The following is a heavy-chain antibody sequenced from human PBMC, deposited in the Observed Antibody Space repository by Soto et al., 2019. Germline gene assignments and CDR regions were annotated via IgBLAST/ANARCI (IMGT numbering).Heavy chain of an antibody. Sequence: GGFLRLSCAASGFTFSNYAMSWVRQAPGKGLDWVSAISGSGGSTYYADSVKGRFTISRDNSKNTLYLQINSLRAEDTAVYYCAKDQDWNYVFNWFDPWGQGTLVTVSS. V-gene: IGHV3-23*01. CDR1: GFTFSNYA. D-gene: IGHD1-7*01. CDR3: AKDQDWNYVFNWFDP. J-gene: IGHJ5*02. CDR2: ISGSGGST.